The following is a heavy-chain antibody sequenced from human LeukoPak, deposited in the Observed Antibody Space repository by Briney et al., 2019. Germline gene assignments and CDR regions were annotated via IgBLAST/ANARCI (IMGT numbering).Heavy chain of an antibody. V-gene: IGHV3-33*06. CDR1: GFTLRSYV. CDR2: IWYDGSNK. CDR3: AKDSYDSSGYDHYFDY. Sequence: GGSLRLSCAASGFTLRSYVMHWVRQAPGKGLEGVAVIWYDGSNKYYADSVKGRFPISRDNSKTKLYLQMNSMRAEDTAVYYCAKDSYDSSGYDHYFDYWGQGTLVTVSS. J-gene: IGHJ4*02. D-gene: IGHD3-22*01.